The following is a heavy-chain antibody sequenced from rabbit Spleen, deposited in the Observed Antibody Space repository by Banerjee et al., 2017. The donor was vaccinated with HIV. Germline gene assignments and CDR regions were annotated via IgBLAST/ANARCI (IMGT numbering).Heavy chain of an antibody. J-gene: IGHJ4*01. Sequence: QEKLVESGGDLVKPGSSLTLTCTASGVSFSNTYWICWVRQAPGKGLEWIGCSNTGSRGTTYYASWARGRFTISKTSSTTVTLQMTSLTAADTATYFCARSYAGKAITSLNLWGQGTLVTVS. CDR2: SNTGSRGTT. CDR1: GVSFSNTYW. V-gene: IGHV1S45*01. CDR3: ARSYAGKAITSLNL. D-gene: IGHD4-2*01.